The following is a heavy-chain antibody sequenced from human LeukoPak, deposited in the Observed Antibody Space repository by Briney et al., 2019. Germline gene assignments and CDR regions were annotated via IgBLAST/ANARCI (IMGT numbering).Heavy chain of an antibody. CDR2: ISYDGSNK. CDR1: GFTFSSYG. CDR3: AKDSSSFELDY. Sequence: PGRSLGLSCAASGFTFSSYGMHWVRQAPGKGLEWVAVISYDGSNKYYADSVKGRFTISRDNSKNTLYLQMNSLRAEDTAVYYCAKDSSSFELDYWGQGTLVTVSS. J-gene: IGHJ4*02. D-gene: IGHD6-6*01. V-gene: IGHV3-30*18.